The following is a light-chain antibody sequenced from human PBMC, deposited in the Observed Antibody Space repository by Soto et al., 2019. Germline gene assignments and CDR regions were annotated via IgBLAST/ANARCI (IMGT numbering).Light chain of an antibody. CDR3: HSYDTSLSGTV. CDR2: DNN. J-gene: IGLJ2*01. V-gene: IGLV1-40*01. Sequence: QSVVTQPPSVSGAPGQRVTISCTGRSSNIGAGYAVHWYQQLPGAAPKLLIHDNNERPSGVPDRFSGSKSGTSASLAITGLQAEDEADYYCHSYDTSLSGTVFGGGTKLTVL. CDR1: SSNIGAGYA.